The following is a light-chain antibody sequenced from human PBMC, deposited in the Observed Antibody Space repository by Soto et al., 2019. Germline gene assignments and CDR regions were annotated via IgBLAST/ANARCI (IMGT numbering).Light chain of an antibody. CDR2: DVS. CDR3: SSYTSISTVV. J-gene: IGLJ2*01. CDR1: SSDVGGYNY. V-gene: IGLV2-14*01. Sequence: QSVLTQPASVSGSPGQSITISCTGTSSDVGGYNYVSWFQQHPGKAPKLTIYDVSNRPSGVSSRVSGSKSGNTASLTISGLQAEDEADYYCSSYTSISTVVFGGGTKLTVL.